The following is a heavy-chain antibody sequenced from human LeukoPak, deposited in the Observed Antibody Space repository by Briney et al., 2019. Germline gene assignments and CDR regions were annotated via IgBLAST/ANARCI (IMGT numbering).Heavy chain of an antibody. D-gene: IGHD5-12*01. CDR2: FTRNDETT. Sequence: GGSLRLSCVASGFSFSNWAMSWVRQAPGKGLEWVSGFTRNDETTSYADSVKGRFTISRDNSKNTLYLQMSSLRAEDTAVYYCAKAAKVIGYDRDAFDIWGQGTMVTVSS. V-gene: IGHV3-23*01. CDR3: AKAAKVIGYDRDAFDI. J-gene: IGHJ3*02. CDR1: GFSFSNWA.